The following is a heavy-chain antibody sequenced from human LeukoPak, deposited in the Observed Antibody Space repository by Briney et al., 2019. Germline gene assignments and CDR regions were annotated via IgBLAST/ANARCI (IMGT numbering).Heavy chain of an antibody. D-gene: IGHD2-2*01. Sequence: ASVKVSCKASGYIFTEHHINWVRQAPGQGLEWMGWISGYNGNTNYAQKFQGRVTMTTDTATTTAYMELSSLRSEDTAVYYCARDGRVVPAARAASDYWGQGTLVTVSS. CDR3: ARDGRVVPAARAASDY. J-gene: IGHJ4*02. CDR2: ISGYNGNT. V-gene: IGHV1-18*01. CDR1: GYIFTEHH.